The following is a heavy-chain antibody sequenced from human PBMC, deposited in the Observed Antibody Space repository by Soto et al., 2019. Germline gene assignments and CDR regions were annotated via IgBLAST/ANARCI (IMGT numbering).Heavy chain of an antibody. Sequence: PGRSKSLSSPASGFTFSSYEMNWIRQAPRKAQEWVSYISSSGSTIYYADSVKGRFTISRDNAKNSLYLQMNSLRAEDTAVYDCARDLPLGANFDYWGQGTLGTVSS. D-gene: IGHD1-26*01. J-gene: IGHJ4*02. CDR3: ARDLPLGANFDY. CDR2: ISSSGSTI. V-gene: IGHV3-48*03. CDR1: GFTFSSYE.